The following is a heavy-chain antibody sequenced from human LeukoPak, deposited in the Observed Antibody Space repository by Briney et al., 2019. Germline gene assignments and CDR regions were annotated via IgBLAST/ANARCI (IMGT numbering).Heavy chain of an antibody. CDR2: ISYDGSNK. J-gene: IGHJ4*02. V-gene: IGHV3-30-3*01. D-gene: IGHD3-22*01. Sequence: GRSLRLSCAASGFTFSSYAMHWVRQAPGKRLEWVAVISYDGSNKYYADSVKGRFTISRDNSKNTLYLQMNSLRAEGTAVYYCARGPWGVSSGYYGYFDYWGQGTLVTVSS. CDR3: ARGPWGVSSGYYGYFDY. CDR1: GFTFSSYA.